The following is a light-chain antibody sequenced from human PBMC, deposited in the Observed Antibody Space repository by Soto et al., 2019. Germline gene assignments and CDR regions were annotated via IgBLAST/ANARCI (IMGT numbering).Light chain of an antibody. V-gene: IGKV1-39*01. J-gene: IGKJ1*01. Sequence: DIQMTQSPSSLSASVGDRVTISCRAGQSISTYLNWYQQKPGTAPRLLIYSAPSVKTGVPPRFSGSGYGRDFTLTISSLRPEDIATYFCQQSYTSPPWTFGQGTKVDIK. CDR1: QSISTY. CDR2: SAP. CDR3: QQSYTSPPWT.